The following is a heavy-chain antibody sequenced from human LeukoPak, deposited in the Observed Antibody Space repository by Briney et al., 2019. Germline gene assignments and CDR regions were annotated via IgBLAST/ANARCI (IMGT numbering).Heavy chain of an antibody. CDR3: ARTAGWSYGFDY. D-gene: IGHD5-18*01. V-gene: IGHV4-59*06. J-gene: IGHJ4*02. CDR2: IYNSGTT. CDR1: DGSISSYY. Sequence: SETLSLTCTVSDGSISSYYWSWIRQPPGKGLEWIGYIYNSGTTYYNPSLESRVTISGDTSKNQFSLKLNSVTAADTAVYYCARTAGWSYGFDYWGQGTLVTVSS.